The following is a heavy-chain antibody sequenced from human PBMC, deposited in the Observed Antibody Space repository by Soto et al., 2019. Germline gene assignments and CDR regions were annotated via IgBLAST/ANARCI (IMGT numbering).Heavy chain of an antibody. CDR3: ARDGRLPSYWYLDF. Sequence: GESLKISCQVSGYPFTTYWIGWVRQMPGKGLEWMGKIFPPDSDTRYSPSFQGQVTMSVDKSTSTAYLQWSSLRDEDTALYYCARDGRLPSYWYLDFWGRGTLVTVSS. CDR2: IFPPDSDT. V-gene: IGHV5-51*01. D-gene: IGHD2-15*01. J-gene: IGHJ2*01. CDR1: GYPFTTYW.